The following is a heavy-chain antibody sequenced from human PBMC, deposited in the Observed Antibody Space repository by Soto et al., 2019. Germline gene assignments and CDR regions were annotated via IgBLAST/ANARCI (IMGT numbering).Heavy chain of an antibody. V-gene: IGHV3-30-3*01. J-gene: IGHJ4*02. CDR1: GFTFSSYA. D-gene: IGHD4-17*01. CDR3: ASPNDDYGGNAVLFDY. Sequence: QVQLVESGGGVVQPGRSLRLSCAASGFTFSSYAMHWVRQAPGKGLEWVAVISYDGSNKYYADSVKGRFTISRDNSKNTLYLQMNSLRAEDTAVYYCASPNDDYGGNAVLFDYWGQGTLVTVSS. CDR2: ISYDGSNK.